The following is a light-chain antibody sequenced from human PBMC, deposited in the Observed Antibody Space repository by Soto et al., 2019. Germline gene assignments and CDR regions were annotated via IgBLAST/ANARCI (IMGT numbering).Light chain of an antibody. CDR2: GAS. Sequence: EIVMMQSPATLSVSPGERVTLSCRASQSVGSNLAWYQQKPGQAPRLLIYGASTGATGIPARFSGSGSGTEFTLTISSLQSEDFGVYYCQQYESWPPPFTFGPGTKVDIK. CDR3: QQYESWPPPFT. CDR1: QSVGSN. V-gene: IGKV3-15*01. J-gene: IGKJ3*01.